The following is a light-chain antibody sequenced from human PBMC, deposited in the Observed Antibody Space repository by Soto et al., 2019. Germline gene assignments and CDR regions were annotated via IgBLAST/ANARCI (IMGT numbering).Light chain of an antibody. CDR2: GAS. J-gene: IGKJ5*01. CDR3: QQYGSSPRVQIT. CDR1: HIFSSSY. Sequence: EIVLTQSPGAVSLSPGERATLSCRASHIFSSSYLAWYQQKPGQAPRLLIYGASSSATGIPDRFSGSGSGTDFTLTISRLEPEDFAVYYCQQYGSSPRVQITFGQGTRLEIK. V-gene: IGKV3-20*01.